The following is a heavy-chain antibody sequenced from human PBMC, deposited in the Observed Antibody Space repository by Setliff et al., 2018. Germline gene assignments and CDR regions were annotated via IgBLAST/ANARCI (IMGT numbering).Heavy chain of an antibody. CDR3: ASPQAVGNYLGH. J-gene: IGHJ4*02. V-gene: IGHV3-20*04. Sequence: GGSLRLSCAASGFTFDDYGMSWVRQAPGKGLEWVSGINWNGGSTGYADSVKGRFTVSRDNAKNSLYLQMSSLRAEDTAIYYCASPQAVGNYLGHWGQGTLVTVSS. D-gene: IGHD6-19*01. CDR1: GFTFDDYG. CDR2: INWNGGST.